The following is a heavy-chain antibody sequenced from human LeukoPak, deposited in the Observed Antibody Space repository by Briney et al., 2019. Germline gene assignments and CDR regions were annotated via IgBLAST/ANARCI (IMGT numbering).Heavy chain of an antibody. V-gene: IGHV3-33*01. CDR1: GFTFSSYG. Sequence: GGSLRLSCAASGFTFSSYGMHWVRQAPGKGLEWVAVIWYDGSNKYYADSVKGRFTISRDNSKNTLYLQMNSLRAEDTAVYYCVRVSGSWDAFDIWGQGTMVTVSS. D-gene: IGHD2-15*01. CDR2: IWYDGSNK. CDR3: VRVSGSWDAFDI. J-gene: IGHJ3*02.